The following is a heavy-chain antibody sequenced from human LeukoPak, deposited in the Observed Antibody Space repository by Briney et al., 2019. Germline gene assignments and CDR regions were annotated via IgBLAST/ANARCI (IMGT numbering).Heavy chain of an antibody. CDR1: GYTLTELS. Sequence: ASVKVSCKVSGYTLTELSMHWVRQAPGKGLEWMGGFDPEDGETIYAQKFQGRVTMTEDTSTDTAYMELRSLRSDDTAVYYCARDDVLLWFGEFRASYWGQGTLVTVSS. D-gene: IGHD3-10*01. J-gene: IGHJ4*02. V-gene: IGHV1-24*01. CDR3: ARDDVLLWFGEFRASY. CDR2: FDPEDGET.